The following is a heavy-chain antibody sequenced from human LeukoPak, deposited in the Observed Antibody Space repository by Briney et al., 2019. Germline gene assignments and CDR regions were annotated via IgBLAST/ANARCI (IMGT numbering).Heavy chain of an antibody. CDR1: GGSISSSSYY. V-gene: IGHV4-39*01. CDR2: IYYSGST. Sequence: SETLSLTCTVSGGSISSSSYYWGWIRQPPGKGLEWIGSIYYSGSTYYNPPLKSRVTISVDTSKNQFSLKLSSVTAADTAVYYCARRNIVLMVLQNWGQGTLVTVSS. D-gene: IGHD2-8*01. J-gene: IGHJ4*02. CDR3: ARRNIVLMVLQN.